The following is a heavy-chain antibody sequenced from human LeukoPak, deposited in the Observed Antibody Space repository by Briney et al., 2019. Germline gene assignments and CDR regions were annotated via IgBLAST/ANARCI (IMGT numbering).Heavy chain of an antibody. J-gene: IGHJ4*02. CDR2: IDPSDSGT. CDR1: GYSFTSYW. Sequence: GESLKISCKASGYSFTSYWIGWVRQMPGEGLEWMGIIDPSDSGTRYTPSFQGQVTISVDKSLTTADLQWNSLKASDTAMYYCARQTAMGRSGDYWGQGTLVTVSS. V-gene: IGHV5-51*01. D-gene: IGHD5-18*01. CDR3: ARQTAMGRSGDY.